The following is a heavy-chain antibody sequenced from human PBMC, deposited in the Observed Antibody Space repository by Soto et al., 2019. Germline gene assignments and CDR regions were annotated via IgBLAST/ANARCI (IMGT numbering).Heavy chain of an antibody. CDR2: IYPGDSDT. Sequence: PGESLKISCKGSGYSFTSYWIGWVRQMPGKGLEWMGIIYPGDSDTRYSPSFQGQVTISADKSISTAYLQWSSLKASDTAMYYCARQGCSSTSCYTGYYYYYYGMDVWGQGTTVTVSS. CDR3: ARQGCSSTSCYTGYYYYYYGMDV. V-gene: IGHV5-51*01. J-gene: IGHJ6*02. CDR1: GYSFTSYW. D-gene: IGHD2-2*02.